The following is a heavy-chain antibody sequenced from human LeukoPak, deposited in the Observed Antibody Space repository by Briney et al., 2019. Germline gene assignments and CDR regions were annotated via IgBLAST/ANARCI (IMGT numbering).Heavy chain of an antibody. CDR3: VRGGFTGTSCPYFDY. Sequence: PGGSLRLSCAASGFTFSNYWMHWVRQAPGKGLVWVSRISSDESSTTYADSVKGRFTISRDNAKNTLYLKMNTLRAEDTAIYFCVRGGFTGTSCPYFDYWGQGTLVTVSS. CDR1: GFTFSNYW. CDR2: ISSDESST. J-gene: IGHJ4*02. D-gene: IGHD2-2*01. V-gene: IGHV3-74*01.